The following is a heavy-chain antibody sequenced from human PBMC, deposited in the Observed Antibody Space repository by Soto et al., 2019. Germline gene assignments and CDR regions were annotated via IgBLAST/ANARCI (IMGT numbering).Heavy chain of an antibody. V-gene: IGHV1-46*01. CDR2: INPSGGST. Sequence: SVKVSCKASGYTFTSYYMHWVRQAPGQGLEWMGIINPSGGSTSYAQKFQGRVTMTRDTSTSTVYRELSSLRSEDTDVYYCARVQGDYDFWSGSRWYYYGMDVWGQGTTVTVSS. CDR3: ARVQGDYDFWSGSRWYYYGMDV. D-gene: IGHD3-3*01. CDR1: GYTFTSYY. J-gene: IGHJ6*02.